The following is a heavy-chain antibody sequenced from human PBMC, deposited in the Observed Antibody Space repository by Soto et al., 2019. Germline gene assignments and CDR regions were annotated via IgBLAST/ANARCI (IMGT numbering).Heavy chain of an antibody. D-gene: IGHD2-21*02. V-gene: IGHV3-53*02. CDR3: ARGRGNCVVTHCYLPFDS. CDR1: GFTVSSKY. CDR2: IYSAGNI. Sequence: EVQLVETGGGLIQPGGSLILSCAASGFTVSSKYMSWLRQAPGKGLEWVSIIYSAGNIYYADSVKGRFIISRDNSKNTLNLQMNTLRPEDTAVYFCARGRGNCVVTHCYLPFDSWGQGTLVTVSS. J-gene: IGHJ4*02.